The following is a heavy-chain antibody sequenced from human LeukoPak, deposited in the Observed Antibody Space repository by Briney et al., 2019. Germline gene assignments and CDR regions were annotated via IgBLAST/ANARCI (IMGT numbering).Heavy chain of an antibody. CDR1: GFSFRTYA. CDR3: AREYDSSWPS. CDR2: ISENGGRT. V-gene: IGHV3-23*01. J-gene: IGHJ5*02. D-gene: IGHD3-22*01. Sequence: PGGSLRLSCAASGFSFRTYAMSWVRQAPGKGLEWVSAISENGGRTYYADSVKGRFTISRDNSKNTLFVQMNSLRAEDTAVYYCAREYDSSWPSWGQGTLVTVSS.